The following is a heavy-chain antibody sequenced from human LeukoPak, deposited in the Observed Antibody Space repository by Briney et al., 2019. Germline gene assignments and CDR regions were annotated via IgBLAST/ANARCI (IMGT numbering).Heavy chain of an antibody. CDR3: ARDGQWLAGGPNPVPKFDY. CDR2: ISAYNGNT. V-gene: IGHV1-18*04. Sequence: ASVKVSCKASGYTFTSYGISWVRQAPGQGLEWMGWISAYNGNTNYAQKLQGRVTMTTDTSTSTAYMELRSPRSDDTAVYYCARDGQWLAGGPNPVPKFDYWGQGTLVTVSS. J-gene: IGHJ4*02. CDR1: GYTFTSYG. D-gene: IGHD6-19*01.